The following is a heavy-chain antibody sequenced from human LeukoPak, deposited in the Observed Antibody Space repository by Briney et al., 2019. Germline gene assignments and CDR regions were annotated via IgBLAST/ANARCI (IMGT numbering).Heavy chain of an antibody. D-gene: IGHD3-22*01. CDR3: ARYYYYDSSGSLDY. CDR1: AYSISSSNW. Sequence: SDTLSLTCAVSAYSISSSNWWAWIRQPPGKGLEWIGYIYYSGSTNYNPSLKSRVTISVDTSKNQFSLKLSSVTAADTAVYYCARYYYYDSSGSLDYWGQGTLVTVSS. CDR2: IYYSGST. J-gene: IGHJ4*02. V-gene: IGHV4-28*01.